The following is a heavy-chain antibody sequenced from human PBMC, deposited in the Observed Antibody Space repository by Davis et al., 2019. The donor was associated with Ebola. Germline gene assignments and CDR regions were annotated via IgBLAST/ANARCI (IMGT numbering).Heavy chain of an antibody. V-gene: IGHV4-59*08. D-gene: IGHD4-23*01. CDR2: IYYTGST. Sequence: SETLSLTCTVSGGSISSYYWTWIRQPPGKGLEWIGYIYYTGSTKYNPSLKSRVTISLDTSKNQFSLNLSSVIAADTAVYYCARHTSYGGKTWFDPWGQGTLVTVSS. CDR3: ARHTSYGGKTWFDP. CDR1: GGSISSYY. J-gene: IGHJ5*02.